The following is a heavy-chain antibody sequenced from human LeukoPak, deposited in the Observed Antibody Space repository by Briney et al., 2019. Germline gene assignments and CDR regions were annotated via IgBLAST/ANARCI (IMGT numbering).Heavy chain of an antibody. Sequence: PGGSLRLSCAASGFTFSSYAMHWVRQAPGKGLEYVSAISSNGGSTYYANSVKGRFTISRDNSKNTLYLQMGSLRAEDMAVYYCARSPGSYCGGDCYTYDAFDIWGQGTMVTVSS. J-gene: IGHJ3*02. CDR3: ARSPGSYCGGDCYTYDAFDI. D-gene: IGHD2-21*02. CDR1: GFTFSSYA. V-gene: IGHV3-64*01. CDR2: ISSNGGST.